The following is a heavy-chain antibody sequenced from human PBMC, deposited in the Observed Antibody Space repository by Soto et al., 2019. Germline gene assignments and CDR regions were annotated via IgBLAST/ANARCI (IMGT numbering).Heavy chain of an antibody. CDR3: ARRSHTNWPAY. D-gene: IGHD2-8*01. CDR1: GGSFSSSSHY. V-gene: IGHV4-39*01. CDR2: IYYDGRT. Sequence: SDTLSLTCTVSGGSFSSSSHYWVWIRQPPGKGLEWVGSIYYDGRTYYNASLKSRVTISVDTSKNQFSLKVNSVTVADTAVYYCARRSHTNWPAYWGHGTQVTVSS. J-gene: IGHJ4*01.